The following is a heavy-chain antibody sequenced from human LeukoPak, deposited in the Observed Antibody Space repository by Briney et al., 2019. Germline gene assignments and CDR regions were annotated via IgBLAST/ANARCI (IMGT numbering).Heavy chain of an antibody. J-gene: IGHJ4*02. Sequence: SETLSLTCTVSGGSISSHYWSWIRQPPGRGLEWIGYIYYNGSTNYNPSLKSRVTISVDTSKNQFSLKLSSVTAADTAVYYCARDRGNDYWGQGTLVTVSS. CDR2: IYYNGST. CDR1: GGSISSHY. V-gene: IGHV4-59*11. D-gene: IGHD3-10*01. CDR3: ARDRGNDY.